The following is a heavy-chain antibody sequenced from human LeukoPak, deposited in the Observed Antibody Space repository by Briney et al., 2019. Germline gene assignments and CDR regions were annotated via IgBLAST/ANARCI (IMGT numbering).Heavy chain of an antibody. J-gene: IGHJ5*02. D-gene: IGHD2-2*01. CDR1: GFRFSTYA. CDR3: AKDREPSSSSPNWFDP. CDR2: ISRRGDST. Sequence: GGSLRLSCAASGFRFSTYAMSWVRQAPGKGLEWVSGISRRGDSTYYANSMKGRFTISRDNSKNTLYLQMSGLKAEDTAVYYCAKDREPSSSSPNWFDPWGQGTLVTVSS. V-gene: IGHV3-23*01.